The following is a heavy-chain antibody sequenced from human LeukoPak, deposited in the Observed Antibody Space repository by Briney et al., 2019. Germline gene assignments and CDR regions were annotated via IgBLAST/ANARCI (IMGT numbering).Heavy chain of an antibody. CDR1: GYTFTVYY. D-gene: IGHD2-2*01. J-gene: IGHJ6*02. V-gene: IGHV1-2*04. CDR2: INPNSGGT. CDR3: ARGIPAAAIPHVYYYYGMDV. Sequence: GASVKVSCKASGYTFTVYYMHWVRQAPGQGLEWMGWINPNSGGTNYAQKFQGWVTMTRDTSISTAYMELSRLRSDDTAVYYCARGIPAAAIPHVYYYYGMDVWGQGTTVTVSS.